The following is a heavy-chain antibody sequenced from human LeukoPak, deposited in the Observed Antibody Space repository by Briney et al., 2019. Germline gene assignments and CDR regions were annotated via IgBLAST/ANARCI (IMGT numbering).Heavy chain of an antibody. CDR1: GGSISSSSYY. V-gene: IGHV4-39*01. CDR3: ARHTAMFSFDY. CDR2: IYYSGST. J-gene: IGHJ4*02. Sequence: PSETLSLTCIVSGGSISSSSYYWGWIRQPPGKGLEWIGSIYYSGSTYYNPSLKSRVTISVDTSKNQFSLKLSSVTAADTAVYYCARHTAMFSFDYWGQGTLVTVSS. D-gene: IGHD5-18*01.